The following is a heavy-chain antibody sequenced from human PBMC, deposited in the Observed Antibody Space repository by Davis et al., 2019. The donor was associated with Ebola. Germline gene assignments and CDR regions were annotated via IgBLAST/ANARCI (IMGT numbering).Heavy chain of an antibody. Sequence: GESLKISCAASGFTLSGYDMNWVRQAPGKGLQWVAVIWDDGSNKYYADSVKGRFTISRDNSKNTLYLQMNSLRAEDTAVYYCARDRRRFGELLASSDGMDVWGQGTTVNVSS. D-gene: IGHD3-10*01. CDR3: ARDRRRFGELLASSDGMDV. J-gene: IGHJ6*02. V-gene: IGHV3-33*01. CDR2: IWDDGSNK. CDR1: GFTLSGYD.